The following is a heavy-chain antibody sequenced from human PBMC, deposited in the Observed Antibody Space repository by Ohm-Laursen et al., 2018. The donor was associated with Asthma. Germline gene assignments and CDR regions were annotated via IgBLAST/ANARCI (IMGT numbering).Heavy chain of an antibody. J-gene: IGHJ2*01. D-gene: IGHD3-22*01. Sequence: VASVKVSCNASGGTFSSYAISWVRQAPGQGLEWMGGIIPIFGTANYAQKFQGRVTITADESTSTAYMELSSLRSEDTAVYYCASDQDYYDSSGYSFDLWGRGTLVTVSS. CDR3: ASDQDYYDSSGYSFDL. CDR1: GGTFSSYA. CDR2: IIPIFGTA. V-gene: IGHV1-69*13.